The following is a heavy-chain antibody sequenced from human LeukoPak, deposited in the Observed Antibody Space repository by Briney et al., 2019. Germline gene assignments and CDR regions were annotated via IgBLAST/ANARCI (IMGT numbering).Heavy chain of an antibody. D-gene: IGHD6-13*01. Sequence: PGGSLRLSCAASGFTFSDYNMRWIRQAPGKGLEWVANINQDGSEKYYVDSVKGRFTVSRDNAKNSLYLQMNSLRAEDTAVYYCAGSWSPYDDFDIWGQGTMVTVSS. J-gene: IGHJ3*02. CDR3: AGSWSPYDDFDI. CDR2: INQDGSEK. CDR1: GFTFSDYN. V-gene: IGHV3-7*01.